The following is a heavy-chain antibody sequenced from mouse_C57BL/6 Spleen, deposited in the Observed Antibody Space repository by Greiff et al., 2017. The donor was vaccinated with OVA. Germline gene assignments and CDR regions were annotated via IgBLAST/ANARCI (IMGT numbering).Heavy chain of an antibody. CDR2: IRLKSDNYAT. CDR3: TAGSFDY. V-gene: IGHV6-3*01. CDR1: GFTFSNSW. J-gene: IGHJ2*01. Sequence: EVKVVESGGGLVQPGGSMKLSCVASGFTFSNSWMNWVRQSPEKGLEWVAQIRLKSDNYATHYAESVKGRFTISRDDSKSSVYLQMNNLRAEDTGIYYCTAGSFDYWGQGTTLTVSS.